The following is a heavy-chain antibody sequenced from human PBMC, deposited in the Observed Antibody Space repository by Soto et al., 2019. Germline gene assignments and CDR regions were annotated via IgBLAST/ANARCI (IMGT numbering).Heavy chain of an antibody. CDR1: GGSISSSNW. V-gene: IGHV4-4*02. J-gene: IGHJ6*02. CDR2: IYHSGST. D-gene: IGHD2-15*01. Sequence: QVQLQESGPGLVKPSGTLSLTCAVSGGSISSSNWWSWVRQPPGKGLEWIGEIYHSGSTNYNPSRKRRLTISVDKSKNQCSLKLSSVAAADTAVYYCARMTNRYCSGGSCYSGYYYYGMDVWGQGTTVTVSS. CDR3: ARMTNRYCSGGSCYSGYYYYGMDV.